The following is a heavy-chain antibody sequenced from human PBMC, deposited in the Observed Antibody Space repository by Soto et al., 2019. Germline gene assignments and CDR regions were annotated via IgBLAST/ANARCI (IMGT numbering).Heavy chain of an antibody. CDR1: GGTFSSYA. CDR2: IIPIFGTA. CDR3: ARHGVRGDGMDV. V-gene: IGHV1-69*12. D-gene: IGHD1-1*01. J-gene: IGHJ6*02. Sequence: QVQLVQSGAEVKKPGSSVKVSCKASGGTFSSYAISWVRQAPGQGLEWMGGIIPIFGTANYAQKFQGRVTLTADEAPSTAYMELSSLRSEDTAVYYCARHGVRGDGMDVWGQGTTVTVSS.